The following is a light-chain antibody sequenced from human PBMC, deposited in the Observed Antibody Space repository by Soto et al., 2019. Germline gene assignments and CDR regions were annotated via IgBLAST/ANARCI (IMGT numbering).Light chain of an antibody. CDR3: QQYKSYYRT. J-gene: IGKJ1*01. CDR1: QSISGW. V-gene: IGKV1-5*01. CDR2: DVS. Sequence: DIQMTQSPSTLSASVGDRVTITCRASQSISGWLAWYQQKPGKAPKLLIFDVSSLERGVPSRFSGSGSGTEFTLTISNLQPDDFANYYCQQYKSYYRTFGQGTKVEI.